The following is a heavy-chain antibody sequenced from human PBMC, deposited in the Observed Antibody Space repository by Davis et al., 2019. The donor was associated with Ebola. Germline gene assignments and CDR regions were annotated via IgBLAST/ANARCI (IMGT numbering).Heavy chain of an antibody. CDR3: ARGGYYDSGGFKSRRKYYYGMDV. Sequence: HTGGSLRLSFPASGFTFTGDWMHWVRHAPGKGLVWVSRINSDGSTTNYADSVKGRFTVSRDNAKNTLYLQMNSLRAEDTAVYYCARGGYYDSGGFKSRRKYYYGMDVWGQGTTVTVSS. J-gene: IGHJ6*02. D-gene: IGHD3-22*01. V-gene: IGHV3-74*01. CDR2: INSDGSTT. CDR1: GFTFTGDW.